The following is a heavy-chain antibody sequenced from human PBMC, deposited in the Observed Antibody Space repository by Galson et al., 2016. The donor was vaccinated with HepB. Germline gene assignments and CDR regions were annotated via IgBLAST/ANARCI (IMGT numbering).Heavy chain of an antibody. J-gene: IGHJ4*02. CDR3: ARGYTSGVPFW. V-gene: IGHV3-53*01. CDR1: GFLVNSNY. CDR2: MYSGGSK. Sequence: SLRLSCAVSGFLVNSNYMTWVRLAPGRGLEWVAIMYSGGSKQYAGSAKGRFTISRDTSSQTLSLEASDLRAGDTGIYYCARGYTSGVPFWWGQGTLVTVSS. D-gene: IGHD2-8*01.